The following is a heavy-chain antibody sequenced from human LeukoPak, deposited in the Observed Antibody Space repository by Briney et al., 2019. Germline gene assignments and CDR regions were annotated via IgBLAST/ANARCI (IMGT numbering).Heavy chain of an antibody. CDR2: INHSGST. D-gene: IGHD6-13*01. CDR1: GDSFSSVTDY. J-gene: IGHJ4*02. CDR3: ARDRIAAAGESVFDY. Sequence: SETLSPTCTVSGDSFSSVTDYWAWIRQPPGKGLEWIGEINHSGSTNYNPSLKSRVTISVDKSKNQFSLKLSSVTAADTAVYYCARDRIAAAGESVFDYWGQGTLVTVSS. V-gene: IGHV4-39*07.